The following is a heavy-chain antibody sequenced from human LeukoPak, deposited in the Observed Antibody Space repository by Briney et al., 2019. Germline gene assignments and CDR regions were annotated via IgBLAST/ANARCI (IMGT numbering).Heavy chain of an antibody. CDR3: ARDRGFEILDY. Sequence: SETLSLTCTVSGGSISPYSWTWIRQTPGKGLEGIGYIHYSGSTNYNPSLKSRGTISVDTSKNQFSLKLSSVTAVDTAVYYCARDRGFEILDYWGQGTLVTVSS. V-gene: IGHV4-59*01. CDR2: IHYSGST. CDR1: GGSISPYS. J-gene: IGHJ4*02. D-gene: IGHD3-10*01.